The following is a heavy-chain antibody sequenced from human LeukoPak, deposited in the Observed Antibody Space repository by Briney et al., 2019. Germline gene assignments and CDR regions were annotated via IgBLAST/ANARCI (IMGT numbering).Heavy chain of an antibody. CDR2: IYYSGST. Sequence: SPSQTLSLTCTVSGGSISSGDYYWSWIRQPPGKGLEWIRYIYYSGSTYYNPSLKSRVTISVDTSKNQFSLKLSSVTAADTAVYYCARVADGGSGLDYWGQGTLVTVSS. CDR3: ARVADGGSGLDY. V-gene: IGHV4-30-4*08. CDR1: GGSISSGDYY. D-gene: IGHD3-10*01. J-gene: IGHJ4*02.